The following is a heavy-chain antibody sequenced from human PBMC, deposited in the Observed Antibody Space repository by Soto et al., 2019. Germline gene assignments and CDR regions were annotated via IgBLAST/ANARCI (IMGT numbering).Heavy chain of an antibody. J-gene: IGHJ6*03. CDR1: GFTFSNYW. CDR3: ARGDCVGGSCYSLAGSFYYYMDV. D-gene: IGHD2-15*01. Sequence: EVQLVESGGGLVQPGGSLRLSCAASGFTFSNYWMYWVRQAPGKGLVWVSRTNSDGSTSSYADSVKGRFTISRDNAKTTLYLHMTSLRAEDTAVYYCARGDCVGGSCYSLAGSFYYYMDVWGKGTTVTVFS. V-gene: IGHV3-74*01. CDR2: TNSDGSTS.